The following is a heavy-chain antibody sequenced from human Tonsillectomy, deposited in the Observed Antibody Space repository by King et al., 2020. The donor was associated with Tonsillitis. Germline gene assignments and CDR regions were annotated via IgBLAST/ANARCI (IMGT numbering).Heavy chain of an antibody. CDR3: TTERRACCSTRCSLLFSAIDV. CDR1: GFTFSDDS. V-gene: IGHV3-15*01. J-gene: IGHJ6*02. D-gene: IGHD2-2*01. CDR2: IKNKTDGGTT. Sequence: VQLVESGGGLVKPGGSLRLSCAASGFTFSDDSMSWVRQAPGKGLEWVGRIKNKTDGGTTEYAAPVKGRFTISRDDSKNTMFLQMNSLKTEDTAVYSCTTERRACCSTRCSLLFSAIDVWGQGNTLTVSS.